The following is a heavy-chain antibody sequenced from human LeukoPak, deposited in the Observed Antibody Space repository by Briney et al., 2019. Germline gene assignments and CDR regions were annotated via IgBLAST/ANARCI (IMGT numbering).Heavy chain of an antibody. CDR2: ISYDGSNK. V-gene: IGHV3-30*04. Sequence: GRSLRLSCAASGFTFSSYAMHWVRQAPGKGLEWVAVISYDGSNKYYADSVKGRFTISRDNSKNTLYLQMNSLRAEDTAVYHCAREEQQLSPPHFDYWGQGTLVTVSS. J-gene: IGHJ4*02. CDR1: GFTFSSYA. D-gene: IGHD6-13*01. CDR3: AREEQQLSPPHFDY.